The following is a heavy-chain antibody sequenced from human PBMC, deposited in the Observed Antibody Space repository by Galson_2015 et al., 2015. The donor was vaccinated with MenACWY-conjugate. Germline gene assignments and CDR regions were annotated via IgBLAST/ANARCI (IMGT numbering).Heavy chain of an antibody. J-gene: IGHJ4*02. D-gene: IGHD3-10*01. Sequence: PPLVIPTQPRTLTCPFSGVSRRTSGGHVGGIRQPPVKALDWLALIYWDDDKRYSPSLRSRLTITKETSQHHKVLTMTNMEPVDTATYFCSLTGATLGDYWGQGTLVTVSS. CDR3: SLTGATLGDY. CDR2: IYWDDDK. CDR1: GVSRRTSGGH. V-gene: IGHV2-5*02.